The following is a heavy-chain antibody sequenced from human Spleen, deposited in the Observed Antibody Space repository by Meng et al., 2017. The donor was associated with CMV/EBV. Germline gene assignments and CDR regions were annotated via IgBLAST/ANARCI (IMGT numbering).Heavy chain of an antibody. D-gene: IGHD4-17*01. CDR1: GGTFSTYA. V-gene: IGHV1-69*10. CDR3: ARATGPYGAGGD. J-gene: IGHJ4*02. CDR2: IIPILGIA. Sequence: CKASGGTFSTYAINWVRQAPGQGLEWMGGIIPILGIAKIAQKFQGRVTITAGNSTGTVYMDLSSLTSEDTAVYYCARATGPYGAGGDWGQGTLVTVSS.